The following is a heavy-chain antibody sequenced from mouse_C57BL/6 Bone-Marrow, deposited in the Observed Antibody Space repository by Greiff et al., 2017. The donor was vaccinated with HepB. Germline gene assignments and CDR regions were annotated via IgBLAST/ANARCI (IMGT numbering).Heavy chain of an antibody. Sequence: VQLQQSGPELVKPGASVKISCKASGYSFTGYYMNWVKQSPEKSLEWIGEINPSTGGTTYNQKFKAKATLTVDKSSSTAYMQLKSLTSEDSAVYYCASNRRSHFDYWGQGTTLTVSS. D-gene: IGHD6-1*01. CDR2: INPSTGGT. CDR3: ASNRRSHFDY. CDR1: GYSFTGYY. J-gene: IGHJ2*01. V-gene: IGHV1-42*01.